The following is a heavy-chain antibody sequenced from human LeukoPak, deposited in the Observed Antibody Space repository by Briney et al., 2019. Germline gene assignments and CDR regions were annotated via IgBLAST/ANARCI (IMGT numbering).Heavy chain of an antibody. Sequence: PSETLSLTCTVSGGSISSYYWSWIRQPPGKGLEWIGYIYYSGSTNYNPSLKSRVTISVDTSKNQFSLRLSSVTAADTAVYYCAGQKWSTSVDYWGQETLVTVSS. J-gene: IGHJ4*02. V-gene: IGHV4-59*08. CDR1: GGSISSYY. CDR3: AGQKWSTSVDY. CDR2: IYYSGST. D-gene: IGHD2-2*01.